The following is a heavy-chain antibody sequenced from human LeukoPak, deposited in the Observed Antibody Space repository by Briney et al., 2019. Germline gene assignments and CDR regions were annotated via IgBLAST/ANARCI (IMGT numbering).Heavy chain of an antibody. Sequence: SETLSLTCAVYGGSFSGHYWSWIRQPPGKGLEWIGEINHSGSTNYNPSLKSRVTISVDTSKNQFSLKLSSVTAADTAVYYCVGSYDSSGYYHDAFDIWGQGTMVTVSS. J-gene: IGHJ3*02. V-gene: IGHV4-34*01. CDR2: INHSGST. CDR1: GGSFSGHY. D-gene: IGHD3-22*01. CDR3: VGSYDSSGYYHDAFDI.